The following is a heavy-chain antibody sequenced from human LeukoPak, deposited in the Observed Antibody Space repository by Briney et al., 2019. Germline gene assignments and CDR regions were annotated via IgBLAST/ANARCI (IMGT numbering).Heavy chain of an antibody. D-gene: IGHD6-19*01. Sequence: PSETLSLTCTVSGGSISSSSYYWRWLRQPPGKGLEWIGSIYYTGSTYYHPSLKSRVTISVNTSKNQVSLNLSSVTAADTAVYYCARLAVAGTIDYWGQGTLVTVSS. CDR1: GGSISSSSYY. J-gene: IGHJ4*02. V-gene: IGHV4-39*01. CDR2: IYYTGST. CDR3: ARLAVAGTIDY.